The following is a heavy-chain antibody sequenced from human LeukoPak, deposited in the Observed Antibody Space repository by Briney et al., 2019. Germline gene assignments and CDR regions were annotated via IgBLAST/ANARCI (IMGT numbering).Heavy chain of an antibody. Sequence: PGGSLRLSCAASGFTFSSYSMNWVRQAPGKGLEWVSYISSSSSTIYYADSVKGRFTISRDNAKNSLYLQMNSLRAEDTAVYYCARDGSHCSGGSCQTDYYYYYYMDVWGKGTTVTVSS. CDR2: ISSSSSTI. CDR3: ARDGSHCSGGSCQTDYYYYYYMDV. V-gene: IGHV3-48*04. J-gene: IGHJ6*03. D-gene: IGHD2-15*01. CDR1: GFTFSSYS.